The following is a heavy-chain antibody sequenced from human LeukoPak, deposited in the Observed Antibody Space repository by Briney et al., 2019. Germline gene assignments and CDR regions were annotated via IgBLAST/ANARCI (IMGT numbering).Heavy chain of an antibody. J-gene: IGHJ6*03. CDR2: INHREST. V-gene: IGHV4-34*01. D-gene: IGHD2-2*01. CDR3: AREKKMKNCSSTSCYYRYYYYYYVDV. Sequence: SEPLSLTCAVYGGHFSVYYWSWIRQPPAKVLEWIGEINHRESTNYNPSLMSRFTIPVDTSKNQYSLKLRSVTDADTVVYYCAREKKMKNCSSTSCYYRYYYYYYVDVWGNGTTVTVSS. CDR1: GGHFSVYY.